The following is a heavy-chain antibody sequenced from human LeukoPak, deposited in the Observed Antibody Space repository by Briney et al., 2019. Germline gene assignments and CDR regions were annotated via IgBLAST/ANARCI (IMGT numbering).Heavy chain of an antibody. Sequence: GGSLRLSCAASGFTVSSNYMSWVRQAPGKGLEWVAFIRYDGSNKYYADSVKGRFTISRDNSKNTLYLQMNSLRAEDTAVYYCAKDNYYYDSSGPRGDYWGQGTLVTVSS. V-gene: IGHV3-30*02. J-gene: IGHJ4*02. CDR1: GFTVSSNY. CDR3: AKDNYYYDSSGPRGDY. CDR2: IRYDGSNK. D-gene: IGHD3-22*01.